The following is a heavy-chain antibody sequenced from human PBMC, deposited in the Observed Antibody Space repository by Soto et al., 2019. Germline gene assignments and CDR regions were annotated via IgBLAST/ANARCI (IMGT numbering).Heavy chain of an antibody. CDR1: GFTFSSYA. V-gene: IGHV3-23*01. CDR3: ARGKYSSPRGGLDV. CDR2: ISDIGVST. Sequence: GGSLRLSCAASGFTFSSYAMNWVRQAPGKGLEWVSAISDIGVSTYYADSVKGRFTISRDNFKITLYLQMNSLKASDSALYYCARGKYSSPRGGLDVWGQGTPVTVSS. D-gene: IGHD4-4*01. J-gene: IGHJ6*02.